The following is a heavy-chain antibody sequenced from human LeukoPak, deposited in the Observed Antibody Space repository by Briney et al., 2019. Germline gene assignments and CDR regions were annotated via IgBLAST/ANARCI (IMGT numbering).Heavy chain of an antibody. CDR1: GYTFTGYY. D-gene: IGHD5-18*01. J-gene: IGHJ4*02. CDR3: ASMTHGYSYGYYFDY. CDR2: INPNSGGT. Sequence: GASVKVSCKASGYTFTGYYMHWVRQAPGQGLEWMGWINPNSGGTNYAQKFQGRVTMTRDTSISTAYMELSRLRSDDTAVYYCASMTHGYSYGYYFDYWGQGTLVTVSS. V-gene: IGHV1-2*02.